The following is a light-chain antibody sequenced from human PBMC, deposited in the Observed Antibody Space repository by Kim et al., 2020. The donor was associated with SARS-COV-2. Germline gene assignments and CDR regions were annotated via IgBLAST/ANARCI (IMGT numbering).Light chain of an antibody. Sequence: DIQMTQSPSSLSTSIGDSVTITCRATQNINTHLNWYQQKPGKAPNLLIYTASNLQSGVPSRFSGSGSGTEFSLTISSLQPEDFATYYCQQSYSLPLTFGGGTKVDIK. J-gene: IGKJ4*01. V-gene: IGKV1-39*01. CDR2: TAS. CDR1: QNINTH. CDR3: QQSYSLPLT.